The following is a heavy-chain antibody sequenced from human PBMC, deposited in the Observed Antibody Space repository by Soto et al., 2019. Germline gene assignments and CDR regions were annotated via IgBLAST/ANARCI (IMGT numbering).Heavy chain of an antibody. Sequence: EVQLLESGGGLVQPGGALRLSCAASGFTFSSHAMSWVRQAPGKGLEWISSISAGSEGAYYADSVKSRFTISRDNSNNTLYLQMNSLRAEDTAVYYCARDLWWYLHWGQGTLVTVSS. V-gene: IGHV3-23*01. CDR3: ARDLWWYLH. D-gene: IGHD2-15*01. CDR2: ISAGSEGA. J-gene: IGHJ4*02. CDR1: GFTFSSHA.